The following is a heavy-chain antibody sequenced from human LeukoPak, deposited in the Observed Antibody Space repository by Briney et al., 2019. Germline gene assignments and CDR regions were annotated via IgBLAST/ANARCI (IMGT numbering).Heavy chain of an antibody. D-gene: IGHD3-22*01. J-gene: IGHJ4*02. CDR1: GGSFSGYY. CDR2: IDHSGST. CDR3: ARGRDYYDSSGYYPPYYFDY. Sequence: PSETLSLTCAVSGGSFSGYYWSWIRQPPPQGLEWSGEIDHSGSTTYNPSLKSRVTISVDTSKNQFSLKLSSVTAADTAVYYCARGRDYYDSSGYYPPYYFDYWGQGTLVAVSA. V-gene: IGHV4-34*01.